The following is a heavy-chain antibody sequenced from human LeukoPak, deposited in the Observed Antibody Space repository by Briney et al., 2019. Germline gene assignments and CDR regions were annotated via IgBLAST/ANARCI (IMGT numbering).Heavy chain of an antibody. CDR1: GASVYSSSYL. J-gene: IGHJ4*02. Sequence: SETLSLTCTVSGASVYSSSYLWGWIRQTPGKELEWIATISYSGTTYYNPSLKSRVTISVGTSKNQFFLRVSSVTAADTAVYYCARGRGSGHSYPGVYWGQGTLVTVSS. D-gene: IGHD3-22*01. CDR3: ARGRGSGHSYPGVY. V-gene: IGHV4-39*07. CDR2: ISYSGTT.